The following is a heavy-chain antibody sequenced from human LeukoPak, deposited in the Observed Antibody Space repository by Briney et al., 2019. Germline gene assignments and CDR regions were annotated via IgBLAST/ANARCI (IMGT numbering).Heavy chain of an antibody. CDR3: ARSRYYYDSSGTRGAFDI. V-gene: IGHV2-70*11. D-gene: IGHD3-22*01. Sequence: GPTLVNPTQTLTLTCTFSGFSLSTSGMCVSWIRQPPGKALEWLARIDWDDDKYYSTSLKTRLTISKDTSKNQVVLTMTNMDPVDTATYYCARSRYYYDSSGTRGAFDIWGQGTMVTVSS. CDR2: IDWDDDK. J-gene: IGHJ3*02. CDR1: GFSLSTSGMC.